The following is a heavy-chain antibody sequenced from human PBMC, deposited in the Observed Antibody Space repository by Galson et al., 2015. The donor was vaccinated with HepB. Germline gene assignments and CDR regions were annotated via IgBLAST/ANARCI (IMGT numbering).Heavy chain of an antibody. V-gene: IGHV3-48*04. Sequence: SLRLSCAASGFTFSRYSMNWVRQAPGKGLEWVSYISSSSSTIYYADSVKGRFTTSRDNAKNSLYLQMNSLRAEDTAVYYCARGDSSSWYYFDYWGQGTLVTVSS. CDR3: ARGDSSSWYYFDY. CDR2: ISSSSSTI. CDR1: GFTFSRYS. J-gene: IGHJ4*02. D-gene: IGHD6-13*01.